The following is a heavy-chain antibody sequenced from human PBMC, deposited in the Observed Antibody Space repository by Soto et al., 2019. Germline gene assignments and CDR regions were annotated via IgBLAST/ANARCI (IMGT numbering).Heavy chain of an antibody. D-gene: IGHD2-15*01. CDR3: ARDPYCSGGTCYELQDY. Sequence: QVQLVQSGAEVKKPGSSVKVSCKASGGTFSSYSINWVRQAPGQGLEWMGGIIPIVGIEKYAQKFRGRVTISADKSTSTAYMELNSLRSEDTAVYYCARDPYCSGGTCYELQDYWGQGTLVTVSS. CDR1: GGTFSSYS. J-gene: IGHJ4*02. V-gene: IGHV1-69*08. CDR2: IIPIVGIE.